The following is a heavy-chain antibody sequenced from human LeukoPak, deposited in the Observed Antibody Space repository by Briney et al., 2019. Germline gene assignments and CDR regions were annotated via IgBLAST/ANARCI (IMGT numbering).Heavy chain of an antibody. Sequence: PSETLTLTCAVYGGSYSGYYWSWIRQPPGKELEWIGEINHSGSDNYNPSLKSRVTISVDTSKNQFSLKLSSVTAADTAVYYCARGPRWLTSYYFDYWGQGTLVTVSS. CDR2: INHSGSD. D-gene: IGHD6-19*01. V-gene: IGHV4-34*01. CDR1: GGSYSGYY. CDR3: ARGPRWLTSYYFDY. J-gene: IGHJ4*02.